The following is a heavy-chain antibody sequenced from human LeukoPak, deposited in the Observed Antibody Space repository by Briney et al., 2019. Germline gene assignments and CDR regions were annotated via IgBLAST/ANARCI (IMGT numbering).Heavy chain of an antibody. CDR2: ISWNSGSI. CDR1: GFTFDDYA. Sequence: PGRSLRLSCAASGFTFDDYAMHWVRQAPGKGLEWVSGISWNSGSIGYADSVKGRFTISRDSAKNSLYLQMNSLRAEDTALYYCAKQEGPWGQGTLVTVSS. V-gene: IGHV3-9*01. J-gene: IGHJ5*02. CDR3: AKQEGP.